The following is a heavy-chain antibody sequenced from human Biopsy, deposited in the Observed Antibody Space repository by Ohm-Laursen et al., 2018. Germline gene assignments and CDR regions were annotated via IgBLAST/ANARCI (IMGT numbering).Heavy chain of an antibody. Sequence: SVKVSCKVSGDAFLGYYLHWVRQAPGQGLEWMGSIYPNSGDTDFAQKFQGRVSMTRDTSVSTAYLKLSSLRSDDTAIYYCARDLLEWSLPSWGQGTLVTVSS. J-gene: IGHJ4*02. CDR2: IYPNSGDT. CDR1: GDAFLGYY. V-gene: IGHV1-2*02. CDR3: ARDLLEWSLPS. D-gene: IGHD3-3*01.